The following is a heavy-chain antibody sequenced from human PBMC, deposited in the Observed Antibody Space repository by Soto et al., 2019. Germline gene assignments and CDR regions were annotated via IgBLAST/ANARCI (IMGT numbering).Heavy chain of an antibody. CDR2: ISAYNGNT. J-gene: IGHJ4*02. CDR3: ARERAYSSGWNFDY. D-gene: IGHD6-19*01. Sequence: ASVKVSCKASGGTFSSYAISWVRQAPGQGLEWMGGISAYNGNTNYAQKLQGRVTMTTDTSTSTAYMELRSLRSDDTAVYYCARERAYSSGWNFDYWGQGTLVTV. CDR1: GGTFSSYA. V-gene: IGHV1-18*01.